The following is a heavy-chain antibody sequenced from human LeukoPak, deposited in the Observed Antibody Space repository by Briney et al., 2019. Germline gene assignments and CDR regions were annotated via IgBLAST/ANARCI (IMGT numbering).Heavy chain of an antibody. D-gene: IGHD6-19*01. Sequence: ASVKVSCTASGYTFTSYYMHWVRQAPGQGLEWMGIINPSGGSTSYAQKFQGRVTMTRDTSTSTVYMELSSLRSEDTAVYYCARGGYSSGWYEGGGFDYWGQGTLVTVSS. CDR2: INPSGGST. V-gene: IGHV1-46*01. J-gene: IGHJ4*02. CDR1: GYTFTSYY. CDR3: ARGGYSSGWYEGGGFDY.